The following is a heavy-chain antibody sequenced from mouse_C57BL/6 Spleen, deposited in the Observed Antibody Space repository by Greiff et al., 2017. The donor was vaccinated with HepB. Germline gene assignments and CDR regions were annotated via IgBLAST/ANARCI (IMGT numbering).Heavy chain of an antibody. CDR3: TTITTVDYFDY. CDR1: GYTFTSYW. V-gene: IGHV1-5*01. Sequence: EVQLQQSGTVLARPGASVKMSCKTSGYTFTSYWMHWVKQRPGQGLEWIGAIYPGNSDTSYNQKFKGKAKLTAVTSASTAYMELSSLTNEDSAVYYCTTITTVDYFDYWGQGTTLTVSS. CDR2: IYPGNSDT. J-gene: IGHJ2*01. D-gene: IGHD1-1*01.